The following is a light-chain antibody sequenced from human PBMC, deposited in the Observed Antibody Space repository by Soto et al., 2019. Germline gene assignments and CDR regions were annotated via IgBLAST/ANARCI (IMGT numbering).Light chain of an antibody. Sequence: QSLLTQPPSSSGSPGQSVAISCTGTISDVGGYNYVSWYQQHPGKAPKLMIYEVNKRPSGVPDRFSGSKSGNTASLTVSGLQAEDEADYYCSSYAGSRNVFGTGTKVTVL. CDR2: EVN. J-gene: IGLJ1*01. CDR3: SSYAGSRNV. V-gene: IGLV2-8*01. CDR1: ISDVGGYNY.